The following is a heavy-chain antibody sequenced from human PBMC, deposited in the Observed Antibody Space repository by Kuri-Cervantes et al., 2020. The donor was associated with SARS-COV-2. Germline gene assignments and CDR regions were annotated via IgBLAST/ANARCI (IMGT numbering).Heavy chain of an antibody. J-gene: IGHJ4*02. CDR3: ARERAGYCSGGSCYRGGRFDY. V-gene: IGHV3-7*01. Sequence: VGSLRLSCAASGFTFSSYWMSWVRQAPGKGLEWVANIKQDGSEKYYVDSVKGRVTISRDNAKNSLYLQMNSLRAEDTAVYYCARERAGYCSGGSCYRGGRFDYWGQGTLVTVSS. CDR2: IKQDGSEK. D-gene: IGHD2-15*01. CDR1: GFTFSSYW.